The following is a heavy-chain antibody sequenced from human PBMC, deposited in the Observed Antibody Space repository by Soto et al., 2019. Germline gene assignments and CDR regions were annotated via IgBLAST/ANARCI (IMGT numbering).Heavy chain of an antibody. V-gene: IGHV4-39*01. D-gene: IGHD3-16*01. CDR1: GGSISSRDSY. CDR2: CHYSGST. J-gene: IGHJ4*02. Sequence: SETLSLTCTVSGGSISSRDSYCGWIRQPPGKGLEGIGSCHYSGSTYYNPSLKSRVTISVDTSKNQLSLRVTSVTAADTAVYYCARGFGRSHFDSWGQGTLVTVSS. CDR3: ARGFGRSHFDS.